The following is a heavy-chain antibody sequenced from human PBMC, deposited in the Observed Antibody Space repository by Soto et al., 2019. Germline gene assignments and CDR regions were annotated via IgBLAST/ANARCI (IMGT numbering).Heavy chain of an antibody. CDR2: TYYRSKWYN. CDR3: ARGAYYSGGSCYWWFDP. J-gene: IGHJ5*02. Sequence: PSQTLSLTCAISGDSVSSNSAAWNWIRQSPSRGLEWLGRTYYRSKWYNDYAVSVKSRITINPDTSKNQFSLQLNSVTPEDTAVYYCARGAYYSGGSCYWWFDPWGQGTLVTVSS. CDR1: GDSVSSNSAA. V-gene: IGHV6-1*01. D-gene: IGHD2-15*01.